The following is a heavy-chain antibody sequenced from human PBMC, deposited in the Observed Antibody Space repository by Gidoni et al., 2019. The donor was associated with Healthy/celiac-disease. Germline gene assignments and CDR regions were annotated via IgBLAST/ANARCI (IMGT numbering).Heavy chain of an antibody. CDR1: GFTFSSYS. D-gene: IGHD1-26*01. V-gene: IGHV3-48*02. Sequence: EVQLQESAGRLVQPGGPLTLSCAASGFTFSSYSMNWVRQAPGKGLEWVSYISSSSSTTYYADSVKGRFTISRDNAKNSLYLQMDSLRDEDTAVYYCARDLRGSYTFDYWGRGTLVTVSS. CDR2: ISSSSSTT. J-gene: IGHJ4*02. CDR3: ARDLRGSYTFDY.